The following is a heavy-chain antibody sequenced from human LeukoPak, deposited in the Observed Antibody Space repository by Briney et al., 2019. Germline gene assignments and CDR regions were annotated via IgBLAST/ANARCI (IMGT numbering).Heavy chain of an antibody. CDR3: AKLSSGWFEDF. V-gene: IGHV3-23*01. D-gene: IGHD6-19*01. CDR2: IRASDDTT. CDR1: GFTFTNYA. Sequence: PGGSLRLSCVASGFTFTNYAMTWVRQAPGKGLEWVSAIRASDDTTFYADSVKGRFTISIDSSKNTLYLQMTSLRAEDTAVYYCAKLSSGWFEDFWGQGTLVTVSS. J-gene: IGHJ4*02.